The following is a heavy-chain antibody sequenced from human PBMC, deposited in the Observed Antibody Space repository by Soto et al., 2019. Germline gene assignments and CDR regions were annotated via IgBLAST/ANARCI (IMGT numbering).Heavy chain of an antibody. Sequence: LRLSCIASGFAFSTFGMHWVRQAPGTGLEWVAVIWYDGSNNYYAASVKGRFTISRDNSKNTLYLHLNSLRAEDTAVYYCARDRSLRDAYGLDSDYWGQGTRVTVSS. D-gene: IGHD4-17*01. V-gene: IGHV3-33*01. CDR3: ARDRSLRDAYGLDSDY. CDR2: IWYDGSNN. CDR1: GFAFSTFG. J-gene: IGHJ4*02.